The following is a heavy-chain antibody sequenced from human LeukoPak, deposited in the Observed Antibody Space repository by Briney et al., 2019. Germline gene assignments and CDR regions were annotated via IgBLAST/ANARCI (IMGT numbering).Heavy chain of an antibody. Sequence: TSETLSLTCTVSGGSISSYYWSWIRQPAGKGLEWIGRIYTSGSTNYNPSLKSRVTMSVDTSKNQFSLKLSSVTAADTAVYYCARLVVTATNDAFDVWGQGTMVTVSS. CDR3: ARLVVTATNDAFDV. V-gene: IGHV4-4*07. J-gene: IGHJ3*01. CDR2: IYTSGST. D-gene: IGHD2-21*02. CDR1: GGSISSYY.